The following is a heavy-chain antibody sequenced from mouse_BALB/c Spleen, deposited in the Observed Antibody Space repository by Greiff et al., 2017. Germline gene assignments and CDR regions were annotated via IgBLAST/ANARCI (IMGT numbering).Heavy chain of an antibody. CDR3: AREELYYGSSTAWFAY. V-gene: IGHV5-6-5*01. CDR2: ISSGGST. D-gene: IGHD1-1*01. CDR1: GFTFSSYA. J-gene: IGHJ3*01. Sequence: EVQGVESGGGLVKPGGSLKLSCAASGFTFSSYAMSWVRQTPEKRLEWVASISSGGSTYYPDSVKGRFTISRDNARNILYLQMSSLRSEDTAMYYCAREELYYGSSTAWFAYWGQGTLVTVSA.